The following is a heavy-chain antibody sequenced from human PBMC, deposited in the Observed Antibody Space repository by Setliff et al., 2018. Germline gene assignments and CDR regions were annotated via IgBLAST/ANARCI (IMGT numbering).Heavy chain of an antibody. CDR3: TVYNTGSSKDHY. V-gene: IGHV4-30-4*08. Sequence: PSETLSLTCTVSGDSISSGDYYWNWIRQPPGKGLEWIGNIFYTGSTYYNPSLKSRVAISVDTSKNQFSLKLSSVTAADTALYYCTVYNTGSSKDHYWGQGTLVTVSS. D-gene: IGHD2-8*02. J-gene: IGHJ4*02. CDR2: IFYTGST. CDR1: GDSISSGDYY.